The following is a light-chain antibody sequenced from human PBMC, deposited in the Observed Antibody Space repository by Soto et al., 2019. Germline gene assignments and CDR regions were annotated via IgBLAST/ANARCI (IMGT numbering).Light chain of an antibody. Sequence: EIVLTQSPATLSLSPGERATLSCRASQSVSSYLAWYQQKPGQAPRLLIYDASNRATGIPARFSGSGSGTEFTLTISGLEHEHFAVYYCQQRSNWPPVTFGGGIKVEIK. CDR1: QSVSSY. J-gene: IGKJ4*01. CDR3: QQRSNWPPVT. CDR2: DAS. V-gene: IGKV3-11*01.